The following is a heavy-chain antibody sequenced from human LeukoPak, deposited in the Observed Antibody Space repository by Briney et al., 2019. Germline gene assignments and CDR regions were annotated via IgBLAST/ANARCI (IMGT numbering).Heavy chain of an antibody. D-gene: IGHD1-1*01. CDR2: IRHDESNN. Sequence: GGSLRLSCAASGFTFTNYNMHWVRQAPGKGLEWVAFIRHDESNNYYADSVKGRFTISRDTSNNTLYLQMNSLRAEDTAVYYCAKDRWATQTTYDAFDIWGQGTMVTVSS. J-gene: IGHJ3*02. V-gene: IGHV3-30*02. CDR1: GFTFTNYN. CDR3: AKDRWATQTTYDAFDI.